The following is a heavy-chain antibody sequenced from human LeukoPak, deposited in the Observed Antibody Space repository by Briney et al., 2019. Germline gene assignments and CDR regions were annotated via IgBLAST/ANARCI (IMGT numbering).Heavy chain of an antibody. CDR1: GFTFSSYA. D-gene: IGHD2-15*01. V-gene: IGHV3-23*01. Sequence: GGSLRLSCAASGFTFSSYAMSWVRQAPGKGLGWVSAISGSGGSTYYADSVKGRFTISRDNSKNTRYLQMNSLRAEDTAVYYCAKSRSGRTAFDYWGQGTLVTVSS. CDR3: AKSRSGRTAFDY. CDR2: ISGSGGST. J-gene: IGHJ4*02.